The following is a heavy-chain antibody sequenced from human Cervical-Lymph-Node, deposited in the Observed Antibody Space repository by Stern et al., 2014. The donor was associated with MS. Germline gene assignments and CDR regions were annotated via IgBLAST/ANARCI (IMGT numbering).Heavy chain of an antibody. Sequence: EVQLLESGGGLVKPGGSLRLSCAASGFTFSSYAMSWVRQAPGKRLEWVSAISGSGGSTYYADSVKGRFTISRDNSKNTLYLQMNSLRAEDTAVYYCAKYVYRLYYFDYWGQGTLVTVSS. V-gene: IGHV3-23*01. J-gene: IGHJ4*02. D-gene: IGHD5/OR15-5a*01. CDR3: AKYVYRLYYFDY. CDR1: GFTFSSYA. CDR2: ISGSGGST.